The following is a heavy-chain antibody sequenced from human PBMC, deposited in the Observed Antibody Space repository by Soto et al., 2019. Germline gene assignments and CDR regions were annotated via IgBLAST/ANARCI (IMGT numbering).Heavy chain of an antibody. J-gene: IGHJ6*03. CDR2: IFSNDEV. CDR3: ARIRGSSGNYYMDV. V-gene: IGHV2-26*01. Sequence: QVTLKESGPVLVKPTETLTLTCTVSGFSLTDARMGVSWIRQPPGEALEWLAHIFSNDEVSYSTSLKSRLTTSRDTSKSQVDLTLTNMDPVDTATYFCARIRGSSGNYYMDVWGKGTAVTVSS. D-gene: IGHD6-6*01. CDR1: GFSLTDARMG.